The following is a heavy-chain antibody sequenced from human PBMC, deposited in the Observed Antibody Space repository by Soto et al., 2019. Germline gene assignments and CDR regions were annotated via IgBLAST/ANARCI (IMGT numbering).Heavy chain of an antibody. D-gene: IGHD6-6*01. CDR3: ARGGSSSSDFDY. CDR2: ISTYSVNT. V-gene: IGHV1-18*01. CDR1: GYTFTNYG. J-gene: IGHJ4*02. Sequence: ASVKVSCKXSGYTFTNYGISWVRQAPGQGLEWMGWISTYSVNTKYPQKLQGRVTMTTDTSTSTAFMELKNLRSDDTAVYYCARGGSSSSDFDYWGQGTLVTVSS.